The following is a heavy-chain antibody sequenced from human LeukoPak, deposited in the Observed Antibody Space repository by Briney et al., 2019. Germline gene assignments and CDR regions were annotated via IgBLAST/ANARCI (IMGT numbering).Heavy chain of an antibody. D-gene: IGHD6-19*01. CDR2: IYYSGST. CDR1: GGSISSSSHY. J-gene: IGHJ4*02. CDR3: ARPSIAVAGTWAGYFDY. Sequence: PSETLSLTCAVSGGSISSSSHYWGWIRQPPGKGLEWIGSIYYSGSTYYNPSLKSRVTISVDTSKNQFSLKLSSVTAADTAVYYCARPSIAVAGTWAGYFDYWGQGTLVTVSS. V-gene: IGHV4-39*01.